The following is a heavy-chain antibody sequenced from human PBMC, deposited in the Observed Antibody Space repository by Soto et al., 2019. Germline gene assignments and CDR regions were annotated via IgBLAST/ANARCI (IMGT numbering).Heavy chain of an antibody. J-gene: IGHJ4*02. D-gene: IGHD4-17*01. CDR3: GRTPGYGGSFDY. CDR1: GFSLSTSGMC. Sequence: SGPTLVNPTQTLTLTCTFSGFSLSTSGMCVSWIRQPPGKALEWLELIDWDEGKYYSTSLKTRLTISKDTSKNQVVLTMTNMDPLDNATYFFGRTPGYGGSFDYWGQGTLVTVSS. V-gene: IGHV2-70*01. CDR2: IDWDEGK.